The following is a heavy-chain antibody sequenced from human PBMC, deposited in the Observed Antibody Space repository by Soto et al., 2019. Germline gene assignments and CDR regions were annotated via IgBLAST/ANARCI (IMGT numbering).Heavy chain of an antibody. V-gene: IGHV3-48*01. CDR2: ISSSSSTI. CDR1: GFTFSSYS. D-gene: IGHD6-25*01. Sequence: GGSLRLSCAASGFTFSSYSMNWVRQAPGKGLEWVSYISSSSSTIYYADSVKGRFTISRDNAKNSLYLQMISLRAEDTAVYYCARAGGKDAFDIWGQGTMVTVSS. J-gene: IGHJ3*02. CDR3: ARAGGKDAFDI.